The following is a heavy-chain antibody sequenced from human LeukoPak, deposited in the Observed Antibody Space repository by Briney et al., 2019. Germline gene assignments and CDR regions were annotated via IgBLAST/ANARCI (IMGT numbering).Heavy chain of an antibody. CDR2: IYCSGST. V-gene: IGHV4-59*01. Sequence: PSETLSLTCTVYGGSISSYYWSCIRQPPGKGLEWIGYIYCSGSTNYNPSLKSRVTISVDTSKNQFSLKLSSVTAADTAVYYCARGTGYYDSSGYRVGIAFDIWGQGTMVTVSS. J-gene: IGHJ3*02. CDR1: GGSISSYY. D-gene: IGHD3-22*01. CDR3: ARGTGYYDSSGYRVGIAFDI.